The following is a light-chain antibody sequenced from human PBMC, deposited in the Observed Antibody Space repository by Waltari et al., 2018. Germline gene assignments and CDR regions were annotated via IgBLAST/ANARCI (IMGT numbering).Light chain of an antibody. CDR3: QQRSIWPYT. CDR1: QSNRTD. CDR2: DAS. Sequence: EIVLTQSPATLSLSPGETATLSCRASQSNRTDLGWYQQKPGQAPRLLLFDASSRATGIPARFRGTGSGTDFTLTVSDLEPEDFGIYYCQQRSIWPYTFGQGTRLEIK. J-gene: IGKJ2*01. V-gene: IGKV3-11*01.